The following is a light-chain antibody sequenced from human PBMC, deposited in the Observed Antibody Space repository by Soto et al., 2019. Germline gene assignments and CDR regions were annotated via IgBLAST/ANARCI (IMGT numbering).Light chain of an antibody. CDR3: SSFTTSTSDV. V-gene: IGLV2-14*03. J-gene: IGLJ1*01. CDR2: DVS. CDR1: SSDVGAYDY. Sequence: QSALTQPASVSGSPGQSITISCTGTSSDVGAYDYVSWYQQHPGEVPKLMIFDVSDRPSGVSNRFSGSKSGNTASLTISGPQAEDEADYYCSSFTTSTSDVFGTGTKLTVL.